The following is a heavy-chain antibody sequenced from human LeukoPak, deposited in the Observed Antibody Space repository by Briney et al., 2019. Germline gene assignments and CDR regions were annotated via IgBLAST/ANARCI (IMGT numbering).Heavy chain of an antibody. Sequence: GGSLRLSCAASGFTFSSYAMHWVRQAPGKGLEWVAVISYDGNEKYYADSVKGRFTISRANSKTTLYLQMNSLSVEDTALYYCARLASGPPDYWGQGTLVTVSS. CDR3: ARLASGPPDY. J-gene: IGHJ4*02. CDR1: GFTFSSYA. V-gene: IGHV3-30-3*01. D-gene: IGHD6-25*01. CDR2: ISYDGNEK.